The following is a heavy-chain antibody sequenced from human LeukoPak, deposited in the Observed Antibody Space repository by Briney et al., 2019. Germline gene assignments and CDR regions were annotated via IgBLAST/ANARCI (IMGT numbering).Heavy chain of an antibody. CDR2: MNPNSGNT. CDR3: ARGFPVLLWFGELFRGPRNMDV. D-gene: IGHD3-10*01. CDR1: GYTFTSYG. Sequence: ASVKVSCKASGYTFTSYGISWVRQATGQGLEWMGWMNPNSGNTGYAQKFQGRVTMTRNTSISTAYMELSSLRSEDTAVYYCARGFPVLLWFGELFRGPRNMDVWGKGTTVTISS. J-gene: IGHJ6*03. V-gene: IGHV1-8*02.